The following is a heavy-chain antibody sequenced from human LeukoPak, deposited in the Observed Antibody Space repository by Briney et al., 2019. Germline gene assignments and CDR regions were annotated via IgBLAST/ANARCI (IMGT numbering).Heavy chain of an antibody. CDR3: AKVPRITMVRGVIPPDY. J-gene: IGHJ4*02. D-gene: IGHD3-10*01. CDR2: ISYDGSNK. V-gene: IGHV3-30-3*01. Sequence: PGGSLRLSCAASGFTFSSYAMHWVRQAPGKGLEWVAVISYDGSNKYYADSVKGRFTISRDNSKNTLYLQMNSLRAEDTAVYYCAKVPRITMVRGVIPPDYWGQGTLVTVSS. CDR1: GFTFSSYA.